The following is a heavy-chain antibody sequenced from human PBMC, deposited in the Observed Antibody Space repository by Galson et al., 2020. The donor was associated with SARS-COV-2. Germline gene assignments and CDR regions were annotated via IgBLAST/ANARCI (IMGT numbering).Heavy chain of an antibody. D-gene: IGHD3-10*01. CDR3: ARDFTMVRGVNYYYGMDV. J-gene: IGHJ6*02. CDR1: GYTFTSYY. Sequence: ASVKVSCKASGYTFTSYYMHWVRQAPGQGLEWMGIINPSGGSTSYAQKFQGRVTMTRDTSTSTVYMELSSLRSEDTAAYYCARDFTMVRGVNYYYGMDVWGQGTTVTVSS. V-gene: IGHV1-46*01. CDR2: INPSGGST.